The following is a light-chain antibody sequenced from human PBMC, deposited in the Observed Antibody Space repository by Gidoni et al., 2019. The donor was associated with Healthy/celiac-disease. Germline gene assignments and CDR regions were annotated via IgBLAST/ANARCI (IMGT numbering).Light chain of an antibody. J-gene: IGKJ2*04. Sequence: DIHMTQSPSSLSASVGHRVTITCRASQSISSYLNWYQQKPGKAPKLLIYAASSLQSGVPSRFSGSGSGTDFTLTISSLQPEDFATYYCQQSYSTPCSFGQGTKLEIK. CDR2: AAS. CDR1: QSISSY. V-gene: IGKV1-39*01. CDR3: QQSYSTPCS.